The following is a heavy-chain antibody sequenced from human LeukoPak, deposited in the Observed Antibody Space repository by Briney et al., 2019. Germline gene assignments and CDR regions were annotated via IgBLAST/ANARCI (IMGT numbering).Heavy chain of an antibody. D-gene: IGHD6-19*01. CDR1: GGSISSSSYY. CDR2: INHSGST. V-gene: IGHV4-39*07. CDR3: ARVIGLEWQWLVTKWFDP. Sequence: PSETLSLTCTVSGGSISSSSYYWGWIRQPPGKGLEWIGEINHSGSTNYNPSLKSRVTISVDTSKNQFSLKLSSVTAADTAVYYCARVIGLEWQWLVTKWFDPWGQGTLVTVSS. J-gene: IGHJ5*02.